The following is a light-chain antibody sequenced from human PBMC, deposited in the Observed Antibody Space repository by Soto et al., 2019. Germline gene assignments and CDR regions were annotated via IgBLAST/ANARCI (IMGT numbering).Light chain of an antibody. CDR1: QDISHY. CDR3: QQYDDLPIT. J-gene: IGKJ5*01. Sequence: DIQMTQSPSSLSASVGDTVTITCQASQDISHYLNWYQQKPGIALKLLIYDASNLHPGVPSRFRGSGSGTEFSFNITSLQSEDVATYYCQQYDDLPITFGQGTRLEIK. CDR2: DAS. V-gene: IGKV1-33*01.